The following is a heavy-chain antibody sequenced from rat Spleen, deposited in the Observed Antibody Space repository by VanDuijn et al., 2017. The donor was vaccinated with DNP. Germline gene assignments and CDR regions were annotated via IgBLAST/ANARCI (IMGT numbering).Heavy chain of an antibody. CDR1: RFTFSDYN. V-gene: IGHV5-20*01. CDR2: ISTSGGST. Sequence: VQLVESGGELVQPGRSLKLSCAASRFTFSDYNMAWVRQAPTKGLEWVASISTSGGSTYYPDSGKGRFTISRDNAKNTLYLQMESLRSEDTATYSCAKEALRAPFDYRGQGVMVTVSS. D-gene: IGHD3-1*01. J-gene: IGHJ2*01. CDR3: AKEALRAPFDY.